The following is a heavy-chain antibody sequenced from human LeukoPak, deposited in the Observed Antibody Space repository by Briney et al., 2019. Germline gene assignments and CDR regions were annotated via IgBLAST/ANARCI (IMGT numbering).Heavy chain of an antibody. CDR3: ARAVGYCSSTSCYGWFDP. Sequence: GGSLRLSCAASGFTFSSYSMNWVRQAPGKGLEWVSSISSSSSYIYYADSVKGRFTISRDNAKNSLYLQMNSLRAEDTAVYYCARAVGYCSSTSCYGWFDPWGQGTLVTVSS. D-gene: IGHD2-2*03. J-gene: IGHJ5*02. CDR1: GFTFSSYS. CDR2: ISSSSSYI. V-gene: IGHV3-21*01.